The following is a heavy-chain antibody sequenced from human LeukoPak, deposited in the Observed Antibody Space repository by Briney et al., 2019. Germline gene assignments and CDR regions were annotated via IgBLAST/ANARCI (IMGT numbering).Heavy chain of an antibody. CDR2: IYYSVST. D-gene: IGHD2-8*01. J-gene: IGHJ6*02. Sequence: SETLSLTCTVSGGSISSYYWSWIRQPPGKGLEWIGYIYYSVSTNYNPSLKSRLTLSVDTSKNQFSLKLSSVTAADTAVYYCARGGVETHYGMDVWGQGTTVTVSS. CDR3: ARGGVETHYGMDV. CDR1: GGSISSYY. V-gene: IGHV4-59*01.